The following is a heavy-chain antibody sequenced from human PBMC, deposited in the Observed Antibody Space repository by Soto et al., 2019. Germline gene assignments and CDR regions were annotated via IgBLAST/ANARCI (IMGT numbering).Heavy chain of an antibody. CDR3: ASWDWFDP. J-gene: IGHJ5*02. CDR2: ISSSGNTI. V-gene: IGHV3-48*02. Sequence: EVQLVESGGVLVQPGGSLRLSCAASGVIFSSYSMNWVRQAPGKGLEWVSYISSSGNTIYYADSVRGRFTISRDNAKNSLFLQMNSLRDEDTAVYYCASWDWFDPWGQGTLVTVSS. D-gene: IGHD3-16*01. CDR1: GVIFSSYS.